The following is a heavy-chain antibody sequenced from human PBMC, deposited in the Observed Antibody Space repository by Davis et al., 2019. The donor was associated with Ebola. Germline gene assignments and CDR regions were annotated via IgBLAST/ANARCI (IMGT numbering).Heavy chain of an antibody. CDR1: GFTFSSYW. J-gene: IGHJ5*02. V-gene: IGHV4-34*01. D-gene: IGHD3-10*01. CDR2: INHSGST. CDR3: ARGFGLLWFGNNRHNWFDP. Sequence: PGGSLRLSCAASGFTFSSYWMSWVRQAPGKGLEWIGEINHSGSTNYNPSLKSRVTISVDTSKNQFSLKLSSVTAADTAVYYCARGFGLLWFGNNRHNWFDPWGQGTLVTVSS.